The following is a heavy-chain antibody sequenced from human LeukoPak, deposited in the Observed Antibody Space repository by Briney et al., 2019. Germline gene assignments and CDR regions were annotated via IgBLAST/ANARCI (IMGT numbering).Heavy chain of an antibody. D-gene: IGHD2-15*01. J-gene: IGHJ3*02. CDR1: GGSISSYY. V-gene: IGHV4-59*01. CDR3: ARASCWGYCSGGSCYCDAFDI. Sequence: SETLSLTCTVSGGSISSYYWSWIRQPPGKGLEWIGYIYYSGSTNYNPSLKSRVTISVDTSKNQFSLKLSSVTAADTAVYYCARASCWGYCSGGSCYCDAFDIWGQGTMVTVSS. CDR2: IYYSGST.